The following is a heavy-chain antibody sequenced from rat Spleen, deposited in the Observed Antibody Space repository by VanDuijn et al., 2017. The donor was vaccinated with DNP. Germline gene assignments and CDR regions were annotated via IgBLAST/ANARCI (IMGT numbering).Heavy chain of an antibody. CDR2: ITYDGSRT. CDR3: TTFEGTNA. D-gene: IGHD1-11*01. CDR1: GFTFSDYN. J-gene: IGHJ4*01. V-gene: IGHV5S10*01. Sequence: EVQLVESGGGLVQSGRSLNVSCAASGFTFSDYNMAWVRQAPKKGLEWVATITYDGSRTYYRDSVKGRFTISRDKAKSTLYLQMDSLRSEDTATYYCTTFEGTNAWGQGTSVTVSS.